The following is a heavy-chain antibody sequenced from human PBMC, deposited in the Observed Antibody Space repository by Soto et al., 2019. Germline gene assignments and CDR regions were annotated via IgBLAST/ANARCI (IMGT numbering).Heavy chain of an antibody. CDR1: GVSLYSYG. V-gene: IGHV3-48*03. D-gene: IGHD3-22*01. J-gene: IGHJ4*02. Sequence: PGGSTKLSCAACGVSLYSYGMSWRLQDAGKGLEWVSYISRSGSTIYYADSVKGRLTISRDNANNSLYLQMNRLRAEDTAVYYCARDKGRSFDRWLLGYWGQGTLVTVYS. CDR2: ISRSGSTI. CDR3: ARDKGRSFDRWLLGY.